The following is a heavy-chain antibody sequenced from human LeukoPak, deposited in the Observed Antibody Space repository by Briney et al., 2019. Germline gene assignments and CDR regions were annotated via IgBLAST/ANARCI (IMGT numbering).Heavy chain of an antibody. V-gene: IGHV1-69*13. CDR2: IIPIFGTA. CDR1: GGTFSSYA. J-gene: IGHJ4*02. Sequence: ASVKVSCKASGGTFSSYATSWVRQAPGQGLEWMGGIIPIFGTANYAQKFQGRVTITADESTSTAYMELSSLRSEDTAVYYCARTMVRGYYFDYWGQGTLVTVSS. CDR3: ARTMVRGYYFDY. D-gene: IGHD3-10*01.